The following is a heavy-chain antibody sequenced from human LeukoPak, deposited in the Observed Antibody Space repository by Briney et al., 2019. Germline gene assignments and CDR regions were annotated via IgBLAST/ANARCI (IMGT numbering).Heavy chain of an antibody. CDR2: ISASGGNT. CDR1: GFTFSSYA. J-gene: IGHJ5*02. D-gene: IGHD6-13*01. V-gene: IGHV3-23*01. Sequence: GGSLRLSCAASGFTFSSYAMSWVRQAPGKGLEWVSAISASGGNTYYADSVKGRFTISRDNSKNTLYLQMNSLRAEDTAVYYCVKDQQLVPKNWFDPWGQGTLVTVSS. CDR3: VKDQQLVPKNWFDP.